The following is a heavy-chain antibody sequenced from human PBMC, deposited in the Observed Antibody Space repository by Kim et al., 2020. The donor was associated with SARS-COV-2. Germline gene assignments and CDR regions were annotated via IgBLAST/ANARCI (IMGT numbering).Heavy chain of an antibody. CDR3: ARDPRSSSSWYLDY. V-gene: IGHV7-4-1*02. J-gene: IGHJ4*02. Sequence: AQGFTGRVVFSLDTSVSTAYLQISSLKAEDTAVYYCARDPRSSSSWYLDYWGQGTLVTVSS. D-gene: IGHD6-13*01.